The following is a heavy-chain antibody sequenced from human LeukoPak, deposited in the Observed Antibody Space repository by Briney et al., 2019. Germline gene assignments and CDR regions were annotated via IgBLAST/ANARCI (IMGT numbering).Heavy chain of an antibody. CDR3: ARSWVQLWSPFDY. J-gene: IGHJ4*02. D-gene: IGHD5-18*01. V-gene: IGHV1-2*02. CDR1: GYTFTSYG. CDR2: INPNSGGT. Sequence: GASVKVSCKASGYTFTSYGISWVRQAPGQGLEWMGWINPNSGGTNYAQKFQGRVTMTRDTSISTAYMELSRLRSDDTAVYYCARSWVQLWSPFDYWGQGNLGTVSS.